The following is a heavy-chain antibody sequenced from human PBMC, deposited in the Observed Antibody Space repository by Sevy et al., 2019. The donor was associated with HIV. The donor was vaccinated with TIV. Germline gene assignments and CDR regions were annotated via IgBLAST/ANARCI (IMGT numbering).Heavy chain of an antibody. CDR3: ARVYDSSGYYFQLDY. CDR1: GGSISSYY. J-gene: IGHJ4*02. V-gene: IGHV4-59*01. Sequence: SETLSLTCTVSGGSISSYYWSWIRQPPGKGLEWIGYIYYSGSTNCNPSLKSRVTISVDTSKNQFSLKLSSVTAADTTVYYCARVYDSSGYYFQLDYWGQGTLVTVSS. CDR2: IYYSGST. D-gene: IGHD3-22*01.